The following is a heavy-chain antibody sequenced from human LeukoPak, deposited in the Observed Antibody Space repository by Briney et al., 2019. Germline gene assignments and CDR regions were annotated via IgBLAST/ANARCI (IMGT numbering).Heavy chain of an antibody. Sequence: PSETLSLTCTVSGGSISSYYWSWIRQPAGKGLEWIGRIYTSGSTNYNPSLKSRVTMSVDTSKNQFSLKLSSVTAADTAVYYCARATKGRTSFYFYYYMDVWGKGTTVTISS. CDR1: GGSISSYY. CDR2: IYTSGST. CDR3: ARATKGRTSFYFYYYMDV. D-gene: IGHD2-2*01. V-gene: IGHV4-4*07. J-gene: IGHJ6*03.